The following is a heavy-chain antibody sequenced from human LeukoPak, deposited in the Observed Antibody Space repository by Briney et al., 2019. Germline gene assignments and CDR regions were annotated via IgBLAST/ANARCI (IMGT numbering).Heavy chain of an antibody. CDR1: GGSFSGYY. CDR3: ARPKREEYDFWSGPTDAFDI. D-gene: IGHD3-3*01. Sequence: SETLSLTCAVYGGSFSGYYWSWIRQPPGKGLEWIGSIYYSGSTYYNPSLKSRVTISVDTSKNQFSLKLSSVTAADTAVYYCARPKREEYDFWSGPTDAFDIWGQGTMVTVSS. V-gene: IGHV4-34*01. J-gene: IGHJ3*02. CDR2: IYYSGST.